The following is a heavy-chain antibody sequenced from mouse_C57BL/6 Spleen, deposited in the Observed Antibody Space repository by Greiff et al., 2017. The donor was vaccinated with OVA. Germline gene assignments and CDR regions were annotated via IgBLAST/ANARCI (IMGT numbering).Heavy chain of an antibody. Sequence: VQLQQPGAELVMPGASVKLSCKASGYTFTSYWMHWVKQRPGQGLEWIGEIDPSDSYTNYNQKFKGKSTLTVDKSSSTAYMQLSSLTSEDSAVYYCASNYRGAWFAYWGQGTLVTVSA. J-gene: IGHJ3*01. CDR1: GYTFTSYW. D-gene: IGHD2-1*01. CDR2: IDPSDSYT. CDR3: ASNYRGAWFAY. V-gene: IGHV1-69*01.